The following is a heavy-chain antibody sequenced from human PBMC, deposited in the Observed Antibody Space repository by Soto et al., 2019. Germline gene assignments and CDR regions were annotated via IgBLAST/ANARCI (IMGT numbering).Heavy chain of an antibody. V-gene: IGHV1-69*06. J-gene: IGHJ4*02. Sequence: ASVKVSCKASGGTFSSYAISWVRQAPGQGLEWMGGIIPIFGTANYAQKFQGRVTITADKSTSTAYMELSSLRSEDTAVYYCARDTNGYCSGGSCYPSRPFDHWGQGTLVTVSS. D-gene: IGHD2-15*01. CDR3: ARDTNGYCSGGSCYPSRPFDH. CDR1: GGTFSSYA. CDR2: IIPIFGTA.